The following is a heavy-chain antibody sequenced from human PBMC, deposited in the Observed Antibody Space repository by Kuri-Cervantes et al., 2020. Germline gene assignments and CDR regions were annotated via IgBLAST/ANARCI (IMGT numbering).Heavy chain of an antibody. CDR3: ARTSHGDPLDH. CDR2: IYYSGST. V-gene: IGHV4-39*07. D-gene: IGHD4-17*01. CDR1: GGSISSSSYY. Sequence: ETLSLTCTVSGGSISSSSYYWGWIRQPPGKGLEWIGSIYYSGSTNYKSSLKSRVTISVDTSKNQFSLKLSSVTAADTAVYYCARTSHGDPLDHWGQGTLVTVSS. J-gene: IGHJ4*02.